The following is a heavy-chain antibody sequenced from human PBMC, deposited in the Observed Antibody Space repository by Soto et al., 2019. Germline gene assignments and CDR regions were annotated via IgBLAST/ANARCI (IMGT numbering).Heavy chain of an antibody. J-gene: IGHJ4*02. Sequence: GGSLRRSCAASGFTFSSYEMNCVRQAPGKGLEWVSYISSSGSTIYYADSVKGRFTISGDNAKTSLYLQMNSLRAEDTAVYYCARDSRSSGYYWPQGTLVTVT. CDR2: ISSSGSTI. CDR1: GFTFSSYE. D-gene: IGHD6-19*01. V-gene: IGHV3-48*03. CDR3: ARDSRSSGYY.